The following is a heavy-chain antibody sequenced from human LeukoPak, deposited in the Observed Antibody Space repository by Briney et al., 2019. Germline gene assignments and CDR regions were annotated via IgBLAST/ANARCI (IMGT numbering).Heavy chain of an antibody. J-gene: IGHJ4*02. Sequence: GGSLRLSCAASGFTFSNYAMSWVRQAPGKGLEWVSVISGSGDTTYYAYSVKGRLTISRDNSKNTLSLQVNSLRAEDTAVYYCAKLSRTVATAGTIDYWGQGTLVTVSS. D-gene: IGHD6-13*01. CDR3: AKLSRTVATAGTIDY. V-gene: IGHV3-23*01. CDR1: GFTFSNYA. CDR2: ISGSGDTT.